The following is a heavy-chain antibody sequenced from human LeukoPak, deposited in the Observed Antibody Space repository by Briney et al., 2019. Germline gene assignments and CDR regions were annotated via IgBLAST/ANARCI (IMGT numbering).Heavy chain of an antibody. CDR3: AKAADSGWYWVDY. CDR2: VSSDGSNK. Sequence: PGGSLRLSCAASGFTFSSYAMHWVRQAPGKGLEWVAVVSSDGSNKYYADSVKGRFTISRDNSKNTLHLQMNSLRADDTAVYYCAKAADSGWYWVDYWGQGTLVTVSS. J-gene: IGHJ4*02. D-gene: IGHD6-19*01. V-gene: IGHV3-30*18. CDR1: GFTFSSYA.